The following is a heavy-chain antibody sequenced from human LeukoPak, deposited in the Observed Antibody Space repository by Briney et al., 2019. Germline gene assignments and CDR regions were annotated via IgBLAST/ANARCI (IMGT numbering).Heavy chain of an antibody. CDR3: ARGRSRSYPDY. J-gene: IGHJ4*02. CDR1: GGSISSYY. V-gene: IGHV4-59*01. D-gene: IGHD1-26*01. CDR2: IYYSGST. Sequence: SETLSLTCTVSGGSISSYYWSWIRQPPGTGPEWIGYIYYSGSTTYNPSLKSRVTISVDTSKNQFSLKLSSVTAADTAVYYCARGRSRSYPDYWGQGTLVSVSS.